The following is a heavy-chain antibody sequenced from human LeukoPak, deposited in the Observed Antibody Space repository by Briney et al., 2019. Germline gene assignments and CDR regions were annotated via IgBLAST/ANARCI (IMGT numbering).Heavy chain of an antibody. J-gene: IGHJ4*02. CDR1: XGSISSGSYY. Sequence: KPSETLSLTCTVSXGSISSGSYYWGWIRQPPGKGLEWIGSIYYSGSTYYNPSLKSRVTISVDTSKNQLSLKLSSVTATDTAVYYCARLDYGDHDYWGQGTLVTVSS. D-gene: IGHD4-17*01. CDR2: IYYSGST. CDR3: ARLDYGDHDY. V-gene: IGHV4-39*01.